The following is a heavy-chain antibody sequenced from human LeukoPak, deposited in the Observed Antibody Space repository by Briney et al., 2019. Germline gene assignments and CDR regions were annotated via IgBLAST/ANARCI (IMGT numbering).Heavy chain of an antibody. D-gene: IGHD5-12*01. CDR2: IYYSGST. CDR1: GGSISSSSYY. J-gene: IGHJ4*02. CDR3: ARRVDIVATIGEYYFDY. Sequence: SETLSLTCTVSGGSISSSSYYWGWIRQPPGKGLEWIGSIYYSGSTYYNPSLKSRVTISVDTSKNQFYLKLSSVTAADTAVYYCARRVDIVATIGEYYFDYWGQGTLVTVSS. V-gene: IGHV4-39*01.